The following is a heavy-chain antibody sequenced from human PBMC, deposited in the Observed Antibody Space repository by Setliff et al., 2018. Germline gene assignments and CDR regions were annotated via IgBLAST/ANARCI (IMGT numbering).Heavy chain of an antibody. CDR3: ARDQARWLVAAGTFDY. CDR2: IHYEGGTA. Sequence: LRLSCGASGFVFSSYGLHWVRQAPGKGLEWVAYIHYEGGTAHDADPVKGRFTISRHNSNSEVFLQMDSLRAEDTAVYYCARDQARWLVAAGTFDYWGLGALVTVSS. V-gene: IGHV3-30*02. D-gene: IGHD1-1*01. J-gene: IGHJ4*02. CDR1: GFVFSSYG.